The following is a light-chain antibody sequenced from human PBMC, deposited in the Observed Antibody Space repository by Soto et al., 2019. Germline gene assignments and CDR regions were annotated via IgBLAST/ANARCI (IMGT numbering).Light chain of an antibody. Sequence: DIQMTKSPSSLSASVGDRVTITCRASQSISSYLNWYQQKPGKAPKLLIYATSSLQSAVTSRFSGSGSGTDFALTISSLQPEDFATYYCQQIYSTPFTFGPGTKVDIK. J-gene: IGKJ3*01. CDR3: QQIYSTPFT. CDR2: ATS. CDR1: QSISSY. V-gene: IGKV1-39*01.